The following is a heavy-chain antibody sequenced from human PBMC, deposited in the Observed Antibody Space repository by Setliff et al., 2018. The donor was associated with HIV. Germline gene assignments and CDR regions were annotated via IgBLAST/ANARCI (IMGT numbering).Heavy chain of an antibody. CDR3: ARGFDYAQRPPLYYFDY. CDR1: GGSISSGYYY. J-gene: IGHJ4*02. CDR2: IYYSGNP. Sequence: KPSETLSLTCTVSGGSISSGYYYWSWIRQHPGKGLEWIGYIYYSGNPFYNPSLRGRVTISLDTSKNQFSLKLSSVTAADTAVYYCARGFDYAQRPPLYYFDYWGQGTLVTVSS. D-gene: IGHD2-2*01. V-gene: IGHV4-31*03.